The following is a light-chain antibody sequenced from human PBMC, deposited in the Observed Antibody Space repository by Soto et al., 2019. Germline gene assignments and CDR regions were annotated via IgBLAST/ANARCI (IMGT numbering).Light chain of an antibody. CDR3: AARDDRLNALV. Sequence: QSVLTQPPSASGTPGQGVTISCSGSTSNIGNNGVNWYQQRPGTAPRLLIFNNERRPSGVPNRVSGSKSGTSASLTISGLQSDDEADYYCAARDDRLNALVFGGGTKLTVL. V-gene: IGLV1-44*01. J-gene: IGLJ2*01. CDR1: TSNIGNNG. CDR2: NNE.